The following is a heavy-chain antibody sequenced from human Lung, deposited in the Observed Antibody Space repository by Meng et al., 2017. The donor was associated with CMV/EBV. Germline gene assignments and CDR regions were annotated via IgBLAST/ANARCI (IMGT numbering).Heavy chain of an antibody. J-gene: IGHJ6*01. D-gene: IGHD1-26*01. V-gene: IGHV4-34*01. Sequence: SETLSLTCTVYDGSFNAYYYNWFRQAPGKGLEWIGEINHSGSTNYNPSLKSRITISVDKSKNQFSLRLSSVTAADTAVYYCASESATYLGGRIYYHGMDIWGQWPTVPVSS. CDR1: DGSFNAYY. CDR2: INHSGST. CDR3: ASESATYLGGRIYYHGMDI.